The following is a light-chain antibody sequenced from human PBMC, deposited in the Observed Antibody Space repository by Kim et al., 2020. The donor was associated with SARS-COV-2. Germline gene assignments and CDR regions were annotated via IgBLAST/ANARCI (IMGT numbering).Light chain of an antibody. CDR2: DTS. J-gene: IGKJ4*01. CDR1: QGITKD. CDR3: QQYSDFPPT. Sequence: DIQMTQSPSSLSAFVGDRVTITCRASQGITKDLGWFQQKPGQAPRSLIYDTSTLESGVPSKFRGSGSGTDFTLTISNLQPEDLATYYCQQYSDFPPTFGGGTRVEIK. V-gene: IGKV1-16*02.